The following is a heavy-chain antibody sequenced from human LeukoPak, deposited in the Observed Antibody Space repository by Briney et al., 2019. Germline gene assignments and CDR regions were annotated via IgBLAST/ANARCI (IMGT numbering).Heavy chain of an antibody. CDR1: GDSISSYY. J-gene: IGHJ5*02. V-gene: IGHV4-59*12. CDR2: IYYSGST. Sequence: PSETLSLTCTVSGDSISSYYWSWIRQPPGKGLEWIGYIYYSGSTNYNPSLKSRVTISVDTSKNQFSLKLSSVTAADTAVYYCARVFGIAARPSWFDPWGQGTLVTVSS. CDR3: ARVFGIAARPSWFDP. D-gene: IGHD6-6*01.